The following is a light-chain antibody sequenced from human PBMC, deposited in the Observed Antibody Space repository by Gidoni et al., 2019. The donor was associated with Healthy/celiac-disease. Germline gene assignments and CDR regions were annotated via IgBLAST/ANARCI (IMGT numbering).Light chain of an antibody. CDR2: DAS. V-gene: IGKV3-11*01. Sequence: EIVLTQSPATLSLSPGERATLSCRASQSVSSYLAWYQQKPGQAPRLLIYDASSRATGIPARFSGRGSGTDFTLTISSLEPEDFAVYYCQQRSNWPPTFGQGTKLEIK. CDR1: QSVSSY. CDR3: QQRSNWPPT. J-gene: IGKJ2*01.